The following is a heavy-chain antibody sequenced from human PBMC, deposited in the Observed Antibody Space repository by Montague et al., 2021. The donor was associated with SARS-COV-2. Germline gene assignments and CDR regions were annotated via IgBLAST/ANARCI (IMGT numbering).Heavy chain of an antibody. J-gene: IGHJ6*02. CDR1: GDSVSNNSAT. Sequence: CAISGDSVSNNSATWNWVRHSPSRGVEWLGRTYYRSKWYNDYAVSLRGRVTINPDTSKNQFSLQLNSVTPEDTAIYYCTSGREGNYNVMDVWGQGTTVTVSS. V-gene: IGHV6-1*01. CDR2: TYYRSKWYN. D-gene: IGHD1-1*01. CDR3: TSGREGNYNVMDV.